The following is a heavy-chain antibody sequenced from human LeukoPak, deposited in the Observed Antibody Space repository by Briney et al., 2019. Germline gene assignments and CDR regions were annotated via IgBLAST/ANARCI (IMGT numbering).Heavy chain of an antibody. CDR3: AKDLALSQLGKFDY. CDR2: ISGSGGST. CDR1: GFTFSSYA. D-gene: IGHD7-27*01. Sequence: HPGGSLRLSCAASGFTFSSYAMSWVRQAPGKGLEWVSAISGSGGSTYYADSVKGRFTISRDNSKNTLYLQMNGLRAEDTAVYYCAKDLALSQLGKFDYWGQGTLVTVSS. V-gene: IGHV3-23*01. J-gene: IGHJ4*02.